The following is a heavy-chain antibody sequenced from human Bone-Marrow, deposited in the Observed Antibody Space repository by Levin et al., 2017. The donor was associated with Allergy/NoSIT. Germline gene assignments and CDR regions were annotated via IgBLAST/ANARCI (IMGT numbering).Heavy chain of an antibody. Sequence: GASVKVSCKASGGTFSSYAISWVRQAPGQGLEWMGGILPLFGTANYAQKFQGRVTLTADESTNTAYMELSSLISEDTAVYYCARESAQGYCSGGSCYYFDYWGQGTLVTVSS. V-gene: IGHV1-69*13. CDR2: ILPLFGTA. D-gene: IGHD2-15*01. J-gene: IGHJ4*02. CDR3: ARESAQGYCSGGSCYYFDY. CDR1: GGTFSSYA.